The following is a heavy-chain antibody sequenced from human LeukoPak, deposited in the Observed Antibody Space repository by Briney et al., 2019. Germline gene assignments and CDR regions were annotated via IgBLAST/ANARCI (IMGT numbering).Heavy chain of an antibody. CDR1: GDSVSSNSAA. J-gene: IGHJ4*02. D-gene: IGHD1-26*01. CDR3: ARDPVGGSTIFDY. Sequence: SQTLSLTCAISGDSVSSNSAAWNWIRQSPSRGLEWLGGTYYRSKWYYDYAVAVKSRISINPDTSKNQFSLQLSSVTPEDTAVYYCARDPVGGSTIFDYWGQGTLVTVSS. CDR2: TYYRSKWYY. V-gene: IGHV6-1*01.